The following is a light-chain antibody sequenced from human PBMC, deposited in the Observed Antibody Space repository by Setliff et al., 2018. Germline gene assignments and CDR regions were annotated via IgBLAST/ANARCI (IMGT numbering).Light chain of an antibody. V-gene: IGLV2-14*01. CDR1: SSDVGYYNY. J-gene: IGLJ1*01. CDR2: EVG. Sequence: QSALTQPASVSGSPGQSITISCTGTSSDVGYYNYVSWYQQHPGKAPKLMIYEVGNRPSGVSNRFSGSKSGNTASLTISGLQAEDEADYYCSSYTSRGQVFGTGTKVTVL. CDR3: SSYTSRGQV.